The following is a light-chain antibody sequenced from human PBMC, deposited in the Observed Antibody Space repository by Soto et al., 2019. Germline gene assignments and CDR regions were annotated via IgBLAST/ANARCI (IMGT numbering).Light chain of an antibody. J-gene: IGLJ3*02. Sequence: QSVLTQPPSASGTPGQRVTISCSGSSSNIGSNTVNWYQQLPGRAPKLLIYSNYQRPSGVPDRFSGSKSGTSASLAIGGLQSDDEADYYCAAWDDSLNGWVFGGGTKLTVL. CDR1: SSNIGSNT. CDR2: SNY. CDR3: AAWDDSLNGWV. V-gene: IGLV1-44*01.